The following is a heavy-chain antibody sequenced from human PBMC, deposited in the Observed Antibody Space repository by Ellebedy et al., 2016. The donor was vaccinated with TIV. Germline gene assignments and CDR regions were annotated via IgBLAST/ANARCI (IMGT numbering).Heavy chain of an antibody. Sequence: GGSLRLXXEASGFTFSSYAMHWVRQAPGKGLEWVAVISYDGSNKYYADSVKGRFTISRDNSKNTLYLQMNSLKTEDTAVYYCTTDVNGYSSSWYSETFDYWGQGTLVTVSS. J-gene: IGHJ4*02. V-gene: IGHV3-30*04. CDR3: TTDVNGYSSSWYSETFDY. D-gene: IGHD6-13*01. CDR1: GFTFSSYA. CDR2: ISYDGSNK.